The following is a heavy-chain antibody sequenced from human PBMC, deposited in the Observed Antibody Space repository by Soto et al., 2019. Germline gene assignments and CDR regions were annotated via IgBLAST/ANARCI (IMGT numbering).Heavy chain of an antibody. Sequence: QVQLVQSGAEVKKPGASVKVSCRASGYNFTSHYLQWVRQAPGQGLEWMGIINPYSETTTYVQKFQGRVTMTTDTSSNTVYMELSSLTSEDTAMYYCTREYCGGDCVLDYWGQGTLVTVSS. J-gene: IGHJ4*02. D-gene: IGHD2-21*02. V-gene: IGHV1-46*01. CDR2: INPYSETT. CDR1: GYNFTSHY. CDR3: TREYCGGDCVLDY.